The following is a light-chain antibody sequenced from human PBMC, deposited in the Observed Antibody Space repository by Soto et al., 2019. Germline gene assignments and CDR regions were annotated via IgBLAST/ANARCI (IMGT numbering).Light chain of an antibody. CDR1: ALPKKY. Sequence: SYELTQPPSVSVSPGQTASINCSGDALPKKYAYWYQQKPGQAPVLVMYKDTVRSSGIHERFSASSSGTTVTLTISGVQAEDEADYYCQSSDNSNSYVVFGGGTKLTVL. CDR2: KDT. CDR3: QSSDNSNSYVV. V-gene: IGLV3-25*03. J-gene: IGLJ2*01.